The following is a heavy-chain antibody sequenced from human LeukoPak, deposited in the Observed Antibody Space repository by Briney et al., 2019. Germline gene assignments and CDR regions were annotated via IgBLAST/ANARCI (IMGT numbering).Heavy chain of an antibody. D-gene: IGHD4-17*01. CDR3: ARGREGTVTTRYWFDP. CDR2: ISAYNGNT. J-gene: IGHJ5*02. Sequence: ASVKVFCKASGYTFTSYGISWVRQAPGQGLEWMGWISAYNGNTNYAQKLQGRVTMTTDTSTSTAYMELRSLRSDDTAVYYCARGREGTVTTRYWFDPWGQGTLVTVSS. V-gene: IGHV1-18*01. CDR1: GYTFTSYG.